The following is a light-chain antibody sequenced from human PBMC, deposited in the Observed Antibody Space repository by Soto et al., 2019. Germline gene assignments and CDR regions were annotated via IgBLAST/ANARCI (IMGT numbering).Light chain of an antibody. CDR3: QHYGASRVT. V-gene: IGKV3-20*01. J-gene: IGKJ3*01. CDR2: GAS. CDR1: QSVSSNY. Sequence: EIVLTQSPGTLSLSPGERATLSCRASQSVSSNYLAWYQQKPGQAPRLLIYGASSRATGVPDRCSGRGSGTDFTLTISGLEPGDFAVYSCQHYGASRVTFGPGTKVDIK.